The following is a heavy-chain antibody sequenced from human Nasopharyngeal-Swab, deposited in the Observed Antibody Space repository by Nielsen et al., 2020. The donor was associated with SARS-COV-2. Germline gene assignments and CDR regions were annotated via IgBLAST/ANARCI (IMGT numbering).Heavy chain of an antibody. D-gene: IGHD3-22*01. Sequence: GGSLRLSCAASGFTFNSYGMHWVRQAPGKGLEWVAVIWYDGSNKNYADSVKGRFTISRDNSKNTLYLQMNSLRAEDTAVYYCARDKGSGYYYTSVRPTNWFDPWGQGTLVTVSS. CDR3: ARDKGSGYYYTSVRPTNWFDP. CDR2: IWYDGSNK. CDR1: GFTFNSYG. J-gene: IGHJ5*02. V-gene: IGHV3-33*01.